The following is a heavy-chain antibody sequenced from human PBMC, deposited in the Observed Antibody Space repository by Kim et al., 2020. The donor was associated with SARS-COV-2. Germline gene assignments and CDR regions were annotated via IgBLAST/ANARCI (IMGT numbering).Heavy chain of an antibody. D-gene: IGHD1-26*01. J-gene: IGHJ3*02. CDR1: GFTFNTHS. CDR2: INSNGAII. Sequence: GGSLRLSCAASGFTFNTHSMNWVRQAPGKGLEWLSYINSNGAIIYYAGSVKGRFTISRDNAKNSLSLQMDSLRDDDMAMYYCASDGIGANPGDAFSIWGQGTMVTVSS. CDR3: ASDGIGANPGDAFSI. V-gene: IGHV3-48*02.